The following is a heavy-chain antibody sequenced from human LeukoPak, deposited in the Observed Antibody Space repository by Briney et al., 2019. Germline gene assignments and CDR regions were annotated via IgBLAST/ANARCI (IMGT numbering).Heavy chain of an antibody. CDR2: IYYSGST. Sequence: SETLSLTCTVSGGPISSGDYYWSWIRQPPGKGLEWIGYIYYSGSTYYNPSLKSRVTISVDTPKNQFSLKLSSVTAADTAVYYCARKLKVREVRAFDYWGQGTLVTVSS. D-gene: IGHD3-10*01. V-gene: IGHV4-30-4*01. CDR3: ARKLKVREVRAFDY. CDR1: GGPISSGDYY. J-gene: IGHJ4*02.